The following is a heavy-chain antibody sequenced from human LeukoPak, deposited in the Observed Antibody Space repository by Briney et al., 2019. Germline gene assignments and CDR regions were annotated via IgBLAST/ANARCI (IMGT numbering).Heavy chain of an antibody. Sequence: GGSLRLSCAASGFTFSNYFMGWVRQAPGKGLEWVANINKDGSGTSYADSVKGRFTISRDNAKNSLYLQMNGLRVEDTAVYYCARGCCSVSGLYFEFWGQGSLVTVSS. D-gene: IGHD3-9*01. CDR1: GFTFSNYF. J-gene: IGHJ4*02. V-gene: IGHV3-7*03. CDR2: INKDGSGT. CDR3: ARGCCSVSGLYFEF.